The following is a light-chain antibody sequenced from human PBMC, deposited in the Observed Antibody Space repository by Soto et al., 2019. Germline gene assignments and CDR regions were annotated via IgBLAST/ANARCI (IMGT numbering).Light chain of an antibody. CDR2: DNN. CDR3: QSYDSSLSGSYV. Sequence: QSALTQPPSASGSPGQSVTISCTGSSSNIGAGYDVHWYQQLPGTAPRLLIYDNNNRPSGVPARFSVSKSDTSASLAITGLQPEDEADYYCQSYDSSLSGSYVFGTGTKVTVL. V-gene: IGLV1-40*01. J-gene: IGLJ1*01. CDR1: SSNIGAGYD.